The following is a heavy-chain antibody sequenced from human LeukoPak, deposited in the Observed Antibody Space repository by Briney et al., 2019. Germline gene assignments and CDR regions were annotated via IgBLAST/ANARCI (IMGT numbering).Heavy chain of an antibody. D-gene: IGHD3-10*01. Sequence: PSETLSLTCTVSGGSISSSSYYWSWIRQSQGKGLEWIGETNHGGSVNYNPSLKSRVTISIETSKNQFSLNLTSVTAADTAVYYCARSTGRGPWGQGTLVIVSS. CDR3: ARSTGRGP. V-gene: IGHV4-39*01. CDR1: GGSISSSSYY. J-gene: IGHJ5*02. CDR2: TNHGGSV.